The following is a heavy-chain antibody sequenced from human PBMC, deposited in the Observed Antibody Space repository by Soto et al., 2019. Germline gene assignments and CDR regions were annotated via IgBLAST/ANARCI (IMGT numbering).Heavy chain of an antibody. Sequence: SETLSVTCSVWDGSISSYYWSCIRQPPGKGLEWIGYIYYSGSTNYNPSLKSRVTISVDTSKNQFSLKLSSVTAADTAVYYCARQVVAATVYYYYSMDVWGKGTTVTVSS. CDR2: IYYSGST. J-gene: IGHJ6*03. CDR1: DGSISSYY. D-gene: IGHD2-15*01. CDR3: ARQVVAATVYYYYSMDV. V-gene: IGHV4-59*01.